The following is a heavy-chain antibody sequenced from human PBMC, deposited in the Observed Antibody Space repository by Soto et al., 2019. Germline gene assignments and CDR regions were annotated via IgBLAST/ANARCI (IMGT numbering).Heavy chain of an antibody. J-gene: IGHJ4*02. D-gene: IGHD2-21*02. CDR3: ASSAYCGGDCYWGYFDY. V-gene: IGHV3-53*01. CDR2: IYTGGTT. Sequence: GGSLRLSCAASGFTVSSNYMSWVRQAPGKWLEWVSVIYTGGTTYYADSVKGRFTISRDNSKNTLYLQMNNLRAEDTAVYYCASSAYCGGDCYWGYFDYWGRGTLVTVSS. CDR1: GFTVSSNY.